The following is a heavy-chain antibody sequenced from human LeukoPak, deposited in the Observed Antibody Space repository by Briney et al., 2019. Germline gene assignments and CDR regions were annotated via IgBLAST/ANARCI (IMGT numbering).Heavy chain of an antibody. CDR1: GYTFTSYG. Sequence: ASVKVSCKASGYTFTSYGISWVRQAPGQGLEWMGWISAYNGNTNYAQKLQGRVTMTTDTSTSTAYMGLRSLRSDDTAVYYCAREGVPYSSSWEISDYWGQGTLVTVSS. J-gene: IGHJ4*02. D-gene: IGHD6-13*01. V-gene: IGHV1-18*01. CDR3: AREGVPYSSSWEISDY. CDR2: ISAYNGNT.